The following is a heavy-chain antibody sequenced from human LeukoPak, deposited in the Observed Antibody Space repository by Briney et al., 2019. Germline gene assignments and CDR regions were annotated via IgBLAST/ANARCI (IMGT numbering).Heavy chain of an antibody. CDR2: INSDGSWT. Sequence: PGGSLRLSCVASGNYWMHWVRQAPGKGLVWVSHINSDGSWTSYADSVKGRFTISKDNAKNTVYLQMNSLRAEDTAVYYCVSFYETDRGRGTLVTVSS. CDR3: VSFYETD. D-gene: IGHD2/OR15-2a*01. V-gene: IGHV3-74*01. CDR1: GNYW. J-gene: IGHJ4*02.